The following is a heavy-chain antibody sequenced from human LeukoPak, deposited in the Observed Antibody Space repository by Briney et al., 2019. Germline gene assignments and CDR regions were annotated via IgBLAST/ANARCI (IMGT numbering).Heavy chain of an antibody. CDR2: INQDGSEK. Sequence: PGGSLRLSCAASGFTFTTYWMSWVRQAPGKGLEWVANINQDGSEKRYVDSVRGRFTISRDNAKNSLYLQMNSLRAGDTAVYYCARLGYSGYSDLAYRGQGTLVTVSS. V-gene: IGHV3-7*01. D-gene: IGHD5-12*01. CDR1: GFTFTTYW. J-gene: IGHJ4*02. CDR3: ARLGYSGYSDLAY.